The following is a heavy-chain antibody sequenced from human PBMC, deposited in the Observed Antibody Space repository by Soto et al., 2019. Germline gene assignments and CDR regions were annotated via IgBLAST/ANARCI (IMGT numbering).Heavy chain of an antibody. V-gene: IGHV4-34*01. J-gene: IGHJ4*02. Sequence: SETLSLTCAVYGGSFSGYYWSWIRQPPGKGLEWIGEINHSGSTNYNPSLKSRVTISVDTSKNQFSLKLSSVTAADTAVYYCARHGPGKYSSPHPGYWGQGTLVTVSS. CDR2: INHSGST. D-gene: IGHD6-13*01. CDR1: GGSFSGYY. CDR3: ARHGPGKYSSPHPGY.